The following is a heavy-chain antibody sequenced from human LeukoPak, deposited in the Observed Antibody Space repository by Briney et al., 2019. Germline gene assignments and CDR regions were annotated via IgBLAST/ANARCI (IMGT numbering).Heavy chain of an antibody. Sequence: SETLSPARTAAGGSINTYFTSWIRQPAGKGLEWIGRVYTSGSTNYNPSLKSRLTTSVDTSKNQFSLKLSSVTAADTAVYYCAGSGYSYCYYSDYWGEGTLVTVSS. CDR1: GGSINTYF. CDR3: AGSGYSYCYYSDY. V-gene: IGHV4-4*07. D-gene: IGHD5-18*01. CDR2: VYTSGST. J-gene: IGHJ4*02.